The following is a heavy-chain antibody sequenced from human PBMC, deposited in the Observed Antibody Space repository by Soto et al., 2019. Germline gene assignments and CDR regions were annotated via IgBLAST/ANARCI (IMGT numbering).Heavy chain of an antibody. CDR1: GFTFSNYA. D-gene: IGHD6-13*01. CDR3: AREGLDTAGFFDV. V-gene: IGHV3-23*01. Sequence: GGSLRLSCAASGFTFSNYAMSWVRQAPGKGLEWVSAISENGGSTYYADSVKGRFTVSRDDARNTLYLQMSSLRADDTAIYYCAREGLDTAGFFDVWGQGTMVTVSS. CDR2: ISENGGST. J-gene: IGHJ3*01.